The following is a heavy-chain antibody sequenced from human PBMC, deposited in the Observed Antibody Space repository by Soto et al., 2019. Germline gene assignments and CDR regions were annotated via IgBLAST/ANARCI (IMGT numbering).Heavy chain of an antibody. CDR2: IYYSGST. J-gene: IGHJ3*02. CDR1: GGSISSSSYY. D-gene: IGHD3-22*01. Sequence: SETLSLTCTVSGGSISSSSYYWGWIRQPPGKGLEWIGSIYYSGSTYYNPSLKSRVTISVDTSKNQFSLKLSSVTAADTAVYYCARRPLDLITMIGDDAFDIWGQGTMVTVSS. CDR3: ARRPLDLITMIGDDAFDI. V-gene: IGHV4-39*01.